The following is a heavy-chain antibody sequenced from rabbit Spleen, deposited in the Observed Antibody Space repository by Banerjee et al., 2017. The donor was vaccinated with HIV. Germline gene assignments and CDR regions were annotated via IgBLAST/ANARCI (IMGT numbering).Heavy chain of an antibody. CDR1: GIDFSGSYY. D-gene: IGHD6-1*01. J-gene: IGHJ4*01. CDR2: IYTGSGST. V-gene: IGHV1S40*01. Sequence: QSLEESGGDLVKPGASLTLTCKASGIDFSGSYYMCWVRQAPGKGLEWIACIYTGSGSTYHASWAKGRFTISKTSSTTVTLQMTSLTAADTATYFCARDLFYNGYGYGALWGPGTLVTVS. CDR3: ARDLFYNGYGYGAL.